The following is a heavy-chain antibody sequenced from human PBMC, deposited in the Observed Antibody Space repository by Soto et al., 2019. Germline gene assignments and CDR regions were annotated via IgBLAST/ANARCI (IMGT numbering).Heavy chain of an antibody. CDR1: GFTFSSRS. CDR2: ISADGNYE. J-gene: IGHJ4*02. CDR3: AAGKSQDSAARVNPRDY. D-gene: IGHD3-10*01. V-gene: IGHV3-30-3*01. Sequence: LRLSCAASGFTFSSRSMHWVRQAPGKGLEWVAVISADGNYEHYAESVRGRFSISRDNLKNTLSLHMSSLRDEDTAVYSCAAGKSQDSAARVNPRDYWGQGTLVTSPQ.